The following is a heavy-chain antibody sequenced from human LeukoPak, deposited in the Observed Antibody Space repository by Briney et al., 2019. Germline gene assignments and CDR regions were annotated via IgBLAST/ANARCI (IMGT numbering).Heavy chain of an antibody. V-gene: IGHV4-59*01. CDR3: ARDNWNYGSSMDV. CDR1: GGSISSYH. Sequence: SETLSLTCTVSGGSISSYHWSWIRQPPGKGLEWIGYIYYSGSTNYNPSLKSRVTISVDTSKNQFSLKLSSVTAADTAVYYCARDNWNYGSSMDVWGQGTTVTVSS. CDR2: IYYSGST. J-gene: IGHJ6*02. D-gene: IGHD1-7*01.